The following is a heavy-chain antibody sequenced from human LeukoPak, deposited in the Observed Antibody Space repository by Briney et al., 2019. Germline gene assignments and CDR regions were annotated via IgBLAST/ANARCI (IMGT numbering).Heavy chain of an antibody. Sequence: SETLSLTCSVSGASITSGAYYWAWLRQPPGKGLEWIGRVYYSGTINYNPSLKGRVSISRDMSKNQFSLNLNSVNATDTAVYYCARRDYAAWFDPWGQGTLVTVSS. V-gene: IGHV4-39*07. CDR1: GASITSGAYY. CDR3: ARRDYAAWFDP. CDR2: VYYSGTI. J-gene: IGHJ5*02. D-gene: IGHD4/OR15-4a*01.